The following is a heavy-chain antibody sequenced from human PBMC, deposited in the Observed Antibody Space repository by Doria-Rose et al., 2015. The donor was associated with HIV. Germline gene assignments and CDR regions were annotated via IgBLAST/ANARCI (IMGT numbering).Heavy chain of an antibody. CDR2: ILYTGST. D-gene: IGHD1-26*01. V-gene: IGHV4-59*01. Sequence: QVQLQESGPGLVKPSETLSLTCSVSGGSISHYYWSWIRQPPRKRLEYIGDILYTGSTNYSPSLKSRVSISIDTSKNKFSLRLSSVTAADTAVYYCARVLSGTYDYWGQGTLVTVSS. CDR1: GGSISHYY. CDR3: ARVLSGTYDY. J-gene: IGHJ4*02.